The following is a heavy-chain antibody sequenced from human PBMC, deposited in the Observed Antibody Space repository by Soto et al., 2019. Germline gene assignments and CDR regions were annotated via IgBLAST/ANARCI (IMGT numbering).Heavy chain of an antibody. V-gene: IGHV3-30-3*01. CDR3: VSRGFIINVFDY. CDR2: ISYDGSNK. Sequence: GGSLRLSCAASGFTFSSYAMHCVRQAPGKGLEWVAVISYDGSNKYYADSVKGRFTISRDNSKNTLYLQMNSLRAEDTAVYYCVSRGFIINVFDYWGQGTLVTVSS. J-gene: IGHJ4*02. D-gene: IGHD3-10*01. CDR1: GFTFSSYA.